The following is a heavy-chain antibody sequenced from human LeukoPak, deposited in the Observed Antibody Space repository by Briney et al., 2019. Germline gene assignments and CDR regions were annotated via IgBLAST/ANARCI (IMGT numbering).Heavy chain of an antibody. V-gene: IGHV5-10-1*01. J-gene: IGHJ4*02. CDR2: LDPSDSYT. CDR3: AGLRDGSLDY. Sequence: GESLQISCKGSGYNFTGHWISWVRQMPGKGLEWMGRLDPSDSYTNYSPSFQGHVTISADKSISTAYLQWNSLKASDTAIYYCAGLRDGSLDYWGQGTLVTVSS. CDR1: GYNFTGHW.